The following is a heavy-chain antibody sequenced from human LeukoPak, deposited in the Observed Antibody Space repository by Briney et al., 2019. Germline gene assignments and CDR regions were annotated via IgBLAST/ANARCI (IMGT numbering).Heavy chain of an antibody. V-gene: IGHV4-34*01. J-gene: IGHJ4*02. CDR1: GGSFSGYY. D-gene: IGHD6-19*01. CDR3: ARDGGSGWYDY. Sequence: PSETLSLTCAVYGGSFSGYYWSWIRQPPGKGLEWIGEINHSGSTNYNPSLKSRLTVSLDTSKNQFSLKLTSVTAADTAIYYCARDGGSGWYDYWGQGTLVTVSS. CDR2: INHSGST.